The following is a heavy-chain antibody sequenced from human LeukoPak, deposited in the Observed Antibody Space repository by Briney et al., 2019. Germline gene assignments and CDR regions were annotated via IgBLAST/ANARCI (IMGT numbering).Heavy chain of an antibody. CDR1: GFTFSDSY. CDR2: ISSSRGRTI. V-gene: IGHV3-11*01. D-gene: IGHD1-1*01. CDR3: AKMEFSPIYYFDY. Sequence: GGSLRLSCAASGFTFSDSYMSWIRQAPGKGLEWVSYISSSRGRTIYYADSVKGRFTISRDNSKNTLYLQMNSLRAEDTAVYYCAKMEFSPIYYFDYWGQGTLVTVSS. J-gene: IGHJ4*02.